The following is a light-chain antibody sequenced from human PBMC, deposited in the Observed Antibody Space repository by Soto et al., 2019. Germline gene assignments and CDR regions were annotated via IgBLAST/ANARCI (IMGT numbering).Light chain of an antibody. CDR1: QSISTY. Sequence: DIQMTQSPSSLSASVGDRVTIACRASQSISTYLNWYQQKPGKAPKLLIYAASSLQSGVPSRFSGSGSGTDFNFTISSLQPEDFATYFCQQSFSTPPLTFGGGTKVDI. V-gene: IGKV1-39*01. J-gene: IGKJ4*01. CDR2: AAS. CDR3: QQSFSTPPLT.